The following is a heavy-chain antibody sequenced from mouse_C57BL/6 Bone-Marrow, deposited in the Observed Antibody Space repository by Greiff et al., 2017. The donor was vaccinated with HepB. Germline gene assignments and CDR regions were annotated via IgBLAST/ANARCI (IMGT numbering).Heavy chain of an antibody. V-gene: IGHV1-55*01. CDR2: IYPGSGST. Sequence: VQLQQSGAELVKPGASVKMSCKASGYTFTSYWITWVKQRPGQGLEWIGDIYPGSGSTNYNEKFKSKATLTVDTSSSTAYMQLSSLTSEDSAVYYCASPYYYGPYYFDYWGQGTTLTVSS. CDR3: ASPYYYGPYYFDY. J-gene: IGHJ2*01. CDR1: GYTFTSYW. D-gene: IGHD1-1*01.